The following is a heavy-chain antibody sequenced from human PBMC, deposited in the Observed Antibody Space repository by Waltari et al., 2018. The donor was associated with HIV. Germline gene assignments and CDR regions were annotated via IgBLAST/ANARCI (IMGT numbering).Heavy chain of an antibody. D-gene: IGHD3-10*01. CDR2: TKHSGST. Sequence: QVQLQQWGAGLLKPSETLSLTCAVYGGSFSGYYWSWIRQPPGKGLEWIRKTKHSGSTTYHPALKSRGTISLDTSKNQFSLKLRSVTAADTAVYYCAHHRVTMVRGVMRDYGMDVWGQGTTVTVSS. J-gene: IGHJ6*02. V-gene: IGHV4-34*01. CDR3: AHHRVTMVRGVMRDYGMDV. CDR1: GGSFSGYY.